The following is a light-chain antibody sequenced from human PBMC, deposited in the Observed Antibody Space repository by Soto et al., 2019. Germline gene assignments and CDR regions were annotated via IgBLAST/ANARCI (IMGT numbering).Light chain of an antibody. CDR2: GNS. V-gene: IGLV1-40*01. CDR1: SSNIGAGYD. J-gene: IGLJ1*01. Sequence: QSVLTQPPSVSGAPGQRVTISCTGSSSNIGAGYDVHWYQQLPGTAPKLLIYGNSNRPSGFPDRFSGSKSGTSASLAITGLRAEDEADYYCQSYDSSLSGYVFGTGTKLTVL. CDR3: QSYDSSLSGYV.